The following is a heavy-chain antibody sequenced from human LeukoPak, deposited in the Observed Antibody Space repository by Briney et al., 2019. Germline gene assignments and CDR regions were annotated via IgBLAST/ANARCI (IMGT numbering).Heavy chain of an antibody. V-gene: IGHV3-30*03. CDR3: ASIPIHSGSYY. CDR1: GFTFSSYG. Sequence: GRSLRLSCAASGFTFSSYGMHWVRQAPGKGLEWVAVISYDGSNKYYAGSVKGRFTISRDNSKNMLYLQMNSLRAEDTAVYYCASIPIHSGSYYVGQGTLVTVSS. CDR2: ISYDGSNK. J-gene: IGHJ4*02. D-gene: IGHD1-26*01.